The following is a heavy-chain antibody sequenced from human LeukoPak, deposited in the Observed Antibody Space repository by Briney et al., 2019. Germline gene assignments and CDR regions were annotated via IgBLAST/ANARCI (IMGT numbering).Heavy chain of an antibody. Sequence: ASVKVSCKASGYIFTGYYMHWVRQAPGQGLEWMGWINPNSGGTNYAQKFQGRVTMTRDTSISTAYMELSRLRSDDTAVYYCARAFLDPWELLPFDYWGQGTLVTVSS. J-gene: IGHJ4*02. V-gene: IGHV1-2*02. D-gene: IGHD1-26*01. CDR2: INPNSGGT. CDR1: GYIFTGYY. CDR3: ARAFLDPWELLPFDY.